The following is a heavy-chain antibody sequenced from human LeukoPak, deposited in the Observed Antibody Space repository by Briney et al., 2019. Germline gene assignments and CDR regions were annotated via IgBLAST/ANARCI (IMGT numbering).Heavy chain of an antibody. CDR2: INPSGGST. V-gene: IGHV1-46*01. Sequence: ASVKVSCKASGYTFTSYAMHWVRQAPGQGLEWMGVINPSGGSTTYAQKFRGRVTVTRDTSTSTVYMELSSLRSEDTAVYYCAREKGVIGAPNKVFDYWGQGILVTVSS. D-gene: IGHD3-10*01. CDR1: GYTFTSYA. CDR3: AREKGVIGAPNKVFDY. J-gene: IGHJ4*02.